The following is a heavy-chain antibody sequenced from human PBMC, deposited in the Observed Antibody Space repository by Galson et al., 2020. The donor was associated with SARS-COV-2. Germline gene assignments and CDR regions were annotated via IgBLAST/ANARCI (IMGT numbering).Heavy chain of an antibody. V-gene: IGHV5-51*01. CDR2: IYPDDSDT. Sequence: GESLKISCKVSGYSFTSYWLGWVRQMPGKGLEWMGIIYPDDSDTRYSPSFQGQVTISADKSISTAFLQWSSLEASDTAIYYCARPRSGYYGGNYYFYYMDVWGNGTTVTVSS. J-gene: IGHJ6*03. CDR1: GYSFTSYW. CDR3: ARPRSGYYGGNYYFYYMDV. D-gene: IGHD3-3*01.